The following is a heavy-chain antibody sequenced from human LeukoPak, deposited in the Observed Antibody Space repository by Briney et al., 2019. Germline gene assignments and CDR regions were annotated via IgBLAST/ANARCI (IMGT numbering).Heavy chain of an antibody. CDR1: GFSFSDYY. Sequence: GSLRLSCAASGFSFSDYYMGWVRQGPGKGLEWLSYISGDSRYIAYADSVKGRFTVSRDNAKNSLYLQMNSLRAEDTAVYYCARDHPPIVPAAIPSPDAFDIWGQGTMVTVSS. D-gene: IGHD2-2*02. CDR2: ISGDSRYI. V-gene: IGHV3-11*06. CDR3: ARDHPPIVPAAIPSPDAFDI. J-gene: IGHJ3*02.